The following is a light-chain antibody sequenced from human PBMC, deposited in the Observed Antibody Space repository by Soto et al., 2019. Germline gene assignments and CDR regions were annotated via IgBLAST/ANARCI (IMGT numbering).Light chain of an antibody. CDR1: QGISIY. Sequence: DIQMTQSPSSLSASVGDRVTITCRASQGISIYLAWYQQKPGEVPQLLIYAASTLQSGVPYRFSGSGSGTDFTLTINSLQPEDVATYYCQKYDNAPRAFGQGTRVDIK. J-gene: IGKJ1*01. V-gene: IGKV1-27*01. CDR2: AAS. CDR3: QKYDNAPRA.